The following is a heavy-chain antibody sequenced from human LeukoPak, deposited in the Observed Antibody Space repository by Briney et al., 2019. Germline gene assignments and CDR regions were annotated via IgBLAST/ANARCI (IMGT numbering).Heavy chain of an antibody. Sequence: GGSLRLSCAASGFTFDDYAMHWVRQAPGKGLEWVSGISWNSGSIGYADSVKGRFTISRDNAKNSLYLQMNSLRAEDTALYYCAKEMGRYYYYGMDVWGQGTTVTVSS. V-gene: IGHV3-9*01. CDR1: GFTFDDYA. CDR2: ISWNSGSI. J-gene: IGHJ6*02. D-gene: IGHD1-26*01. CDR3: AKEMGRYYYYGMDV.